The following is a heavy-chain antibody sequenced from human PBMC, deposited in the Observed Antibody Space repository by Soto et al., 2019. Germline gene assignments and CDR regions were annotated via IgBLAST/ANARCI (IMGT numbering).Heavy chain of an antibody. J-gene: IGHJ6*03. CDR3: AKAGIAAAGTDYYYYYMDV. CDR1: GFTFSSYA. D-gene: IGHD6-13*01. V-gene: IGHV3-23*01. Sequence: EVQLLESGGGLVQPGGSPRLSCAASGFTFSSYAMSWVRQAPGKGLEWVSAISGSGGSTYYADSVKGRFTISRDNSKNTLYLQMNSLRAEDTAVYYCAKAGIAAAGTDYYYYYMDVWGKGTTVTVSS. CDR2: ISGSGGST.